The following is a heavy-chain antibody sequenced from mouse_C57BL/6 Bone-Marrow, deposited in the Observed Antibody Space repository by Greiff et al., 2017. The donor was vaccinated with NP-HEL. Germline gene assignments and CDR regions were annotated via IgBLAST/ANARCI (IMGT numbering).Heavy chain of an antibody. CDR2: IYPGSGNT. CDR1: GYTFTDYY. CDR3: ARRRTMDY. V-gene: IGHV1-76*01. J-gene: IGHJ4*01. Sequence: QVQLKESGAELVRPGASVKLSCKASGYTFTDYYINWVKQRPGQGLEWIARIYPGSGNTYYNEKFKGKATLTAEKSSSTAYMQLSSLTSEDSAVYFCARRRTMDYWGQGTSVTVSA.